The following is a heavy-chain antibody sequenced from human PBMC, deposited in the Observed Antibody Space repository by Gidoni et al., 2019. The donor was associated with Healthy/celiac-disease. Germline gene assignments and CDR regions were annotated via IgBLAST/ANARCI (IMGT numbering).Heavy chain of an antibody. CDR2: IYPGDSDT. V-gene: IGHV5-51*01. CDR3: ARSRGMTTVTEGLDY. Sequence: EVQLVQSGAEVKKPGESLKISGKGSGYSFNSYWIGWVRQMPGKGLEWMGIIYPGDSDTRYSPSFQGQVTISADKSISTAYLQWSSLKASDTAMYYCARSRGMTTVTEGLDYWGQGTLVTVSS. D-gene: IGHD4-17*01. CDR1: GYSFNSYW. J-gene: IGHJ4*02.